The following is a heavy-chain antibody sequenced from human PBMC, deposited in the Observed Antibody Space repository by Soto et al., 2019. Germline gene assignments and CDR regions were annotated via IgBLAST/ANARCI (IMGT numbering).Heavy chain of an antibody. Sequence: GGSLRLSCAASGFTFSSYAMSWVRQAPGKGLEWVSAISGSGGSTYYADSVKGRFTISRDNSKNTLYLQMNSLRAEDTAVYYCAKDPIAPHTAMVITHGDYPGDYWGQGTLVTVSS. V-gene: IGHV3-23*01. D-gene: IGHD5-18*01. CDR3: AKDPIAPHTAMVITHGDYPGDY. J-gene: IGHJ4*02. CDR2: ISGSGGST. CDR1: GFTFSSYA.